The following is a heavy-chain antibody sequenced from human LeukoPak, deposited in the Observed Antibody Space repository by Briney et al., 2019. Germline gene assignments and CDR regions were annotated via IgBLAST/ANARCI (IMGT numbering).Heavy chain of an antibody. CDR1: GGSISTYY. D-gene: IGHD5-24*01. CDR2: IHYSGST. V-gene: IGHV4-59*12. Sequence: SETLSLTCTVSGGSISTYYWSWIRQAPGKGLEWIGYIHYSGSTNYNPSLKSRVTISLDASKNQFSLKLSSVTAADTAVYYCARGPGRGGSPFDYWGQGTLVTVSS. J-gene: IGHJ4*02. CDR3: ARGPGRGGSPFDY.